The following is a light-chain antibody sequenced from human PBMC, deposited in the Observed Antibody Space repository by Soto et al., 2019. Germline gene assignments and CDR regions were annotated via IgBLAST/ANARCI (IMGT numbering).Light chain of an antibody. CDR3: VQTVQIPLA. Sequence: DIVVTQSPLSLPVTPGEPASISCRSSQSLLHSNGYNYLDWYLQKPGQSPQLLIYLGSNRASGVPDRFSGSGSGTDFTLKISRVEAEDVGVYYCVQTVQIPLAFGGGTKVDIK. CDR1: QSLLHSNGYNY. V-gene: IGKV2-28*01. J-gene: IGKJ4*01. CDR2: LGS.